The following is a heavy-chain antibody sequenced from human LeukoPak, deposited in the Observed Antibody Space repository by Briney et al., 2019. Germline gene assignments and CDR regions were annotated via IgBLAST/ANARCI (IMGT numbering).Heavy chain of an antibody. CDR3: VRQLYCTSTSCYRGNWFDP. J-gene: IGHJ5*02. CDR2: TYYTGST. D-gene: IGHD2-2*01. Sequence: SETLSLTCTVSGGSISPYFWGGIRQPPGKGLEWIGHTYYTGSTNYNPSLKSRVTISVDTSKNQFSLKLSSVTAADTAVYYCVRQLYCTSTSCYRGNWFDPWGQGTLVTVSS. CDR1: GGSISPYF. V-gene: IGHV4-59*08.